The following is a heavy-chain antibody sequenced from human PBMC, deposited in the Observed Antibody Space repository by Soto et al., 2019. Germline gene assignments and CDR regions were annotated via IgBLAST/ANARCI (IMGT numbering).Heavy chain of an antibody. D-gene: IGHD3-10*01. CDR3: ARSVLVRGVIISGMDV. Sequence: PGGSLRLSCAASGFTFSSYAMSWVRQAPGKGLEWVSSISSSSSYIYYADSVKGRFTISRDNAKNSLYLQMNSLRAEDTAVYYSARSVLVRGVIISGMDVWGQGTTVTV. CDR2: ISSSSSYI. CDR1: GFTFSSYA. V-gene: IGHV3-21*01. J-gene: IGHJ6*02.